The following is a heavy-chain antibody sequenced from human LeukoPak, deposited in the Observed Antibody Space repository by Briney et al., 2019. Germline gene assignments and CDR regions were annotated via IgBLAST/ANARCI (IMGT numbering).Heavy chain of an antibody. CDR1: GGSFSGYY. D-gene: IGHD3-22*01. CDR3: ARHYYDSSGYYYLHES. Sequence: PSETLSLTCAVYGGSFSGYYWSWIRQPPGKGLEWIGEINHSGSTNYNPSLKSRVTISVDTSKNQLSLKLSSVTAADTAVYYCARHYYDSSGYYYLHESWGQGTLVTVSS. CDR2: INHSGST. V-gene: IGHV4-34*01. J-gene: IGHJ5*02.